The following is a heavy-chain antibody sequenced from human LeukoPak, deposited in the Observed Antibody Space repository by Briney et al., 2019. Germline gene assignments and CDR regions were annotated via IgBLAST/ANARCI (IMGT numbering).Heavy chain of an antibody. D-gene: IGHD4-23*01. Sequence: GGSLRLSCAASGFTFSSYWMSWVRQAPGKGLEWVANIKQDGSEKYYVDSVKGRFTISRDNAKNSLYLQMNSLRAEDTAVYYCARDQTYGGYWYFDLWGRGTLVTVSS. CDR2: IKQDGSEK. CDR1: GFTFSSYW. CDR3: ARDQTYGGYWYFDL. J-gene: IGHJ2*01. V-gene: IGHV3-7*01.